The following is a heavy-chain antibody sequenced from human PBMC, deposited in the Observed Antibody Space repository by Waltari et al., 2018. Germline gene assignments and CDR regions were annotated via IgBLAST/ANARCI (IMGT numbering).Heavy chain of an antibody. Sequence: EVQLVESGGGLVKPGGSLRLSCAASGFTLSTYSMTWVRQAPGKGVGWASSISSRSYTYYVDSGKGRFTISRDNAKNSLYLQMNSLRAEDTAVYYCGRDVYGDYVGGGGGAFDIWGQGTMVTVSS. CDR1: GFTLSTYS. CDR2: ISSRSYT. D-gene: IGHD4-17*01. CDR3: GRDVYGDYVGGGGGAFDI. V-gene: IGHV3-21*01. J-gene: IGHJ3*02.